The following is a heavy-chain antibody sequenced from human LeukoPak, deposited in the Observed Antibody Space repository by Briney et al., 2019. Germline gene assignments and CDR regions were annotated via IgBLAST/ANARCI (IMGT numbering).Heavy chain of an antibody. CDR1: GYTFTSYA. V-gene: IGHV1-3*01. D-gene: IGHD3-10*01. CDR2: INAGNGNT. Sequence: ASAEVSCKASGYTFTSYAMHWVRQAPGQRLEWMGWINAGNGNTKYSQKLQGRVTITRDTSTSTAYMELSSLRSEDTAVYYCVRGSGSYYRDAFDIWGQGTMVTVSS. J-gene: IGHJ3*02. CDR3: VRGSGSYYRDAFDI.